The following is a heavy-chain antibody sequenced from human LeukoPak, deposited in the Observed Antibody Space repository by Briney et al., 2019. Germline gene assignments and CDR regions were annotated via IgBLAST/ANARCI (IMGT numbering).Heavy chain of an antibody. CDR3: ASPLVGATSFDI. CDR1: GYTFTGDY. Sequence: ASVNVSCKASGYTFTGDYMHWVRQAPGQGLEWMGWINPNSGGTNYVQKFQGRVTMTRDTSISTAYMELSRLRSDDTAVYYCASPLVGATSFDIWGQGTMVTVSS. V-gene: IGHV1-2*02. J-gene: IGHJ3*02. CDR2: INPNSGGT. D-gene: IGHD1-26*01.